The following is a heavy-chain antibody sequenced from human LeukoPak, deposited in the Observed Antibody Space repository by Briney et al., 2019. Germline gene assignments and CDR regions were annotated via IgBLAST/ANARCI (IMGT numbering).Heavy chain of an antibody. D-gene: IGHD3-9*01. J-gene: IGHJ6*03. CDR2: IYYSGST. V-gene: IGHV4-59*12. CDR1: GGSISSYY. Sequence: SETLSLTCTVSGGSISSYYWSWIRQPPGKGLEWIGYIYYSGSTNYNPSLKSRVTISVDTSKNQFSLKLSSVTAADTAVYYCARDLGYDILTARGYYYYYYMDVWGKGTTVTVSS. CDR3: ARDLGYDILTARGYYYYYYMDV.